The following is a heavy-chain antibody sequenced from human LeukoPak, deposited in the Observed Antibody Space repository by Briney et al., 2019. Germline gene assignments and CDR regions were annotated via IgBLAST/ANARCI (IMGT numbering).Heavy chain of an antibody. CDR2: ISTDGYTT. J-gene: IGHJ4*02. V-gene: IGHV3-74*01. D-gene: IGHD5-18*01. CDR1: GLAFSAYK. CDR3: ARSLWPEDY. Sequence: GGSMRLSCAASGLAFSAYKMHWVRQAPRKGLVWVSRISTDGYTTDYADFVQGRFTASRDNTKNTWSLEMNSLRAEDTAVYYCARSLWPEDYWGQGTLVTVSS.